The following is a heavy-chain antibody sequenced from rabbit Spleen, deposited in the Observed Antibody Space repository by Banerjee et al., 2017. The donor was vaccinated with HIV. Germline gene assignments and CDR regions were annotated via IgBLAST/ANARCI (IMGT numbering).Heavy chain of an antibody. CDR1: GFSFSSGYH. Sequence: QSLEESGGDLVKPGASLTLTCTASGFSFSSGYHMCWVRQAPGKGLELLACIYTSGGATYYASWAKGRFTITRSTSLNTVTLQMTSLTAADTATYFCGRDLLGVSGGYDLWGPGTLVTVS. CDR3: GRDLLGVSGGYDL. CDR2: IYTSGGAT. D-gene: IGHD1-1*01. J-gene: IGHJ4*01. V-gene: IGHV1S40*01.